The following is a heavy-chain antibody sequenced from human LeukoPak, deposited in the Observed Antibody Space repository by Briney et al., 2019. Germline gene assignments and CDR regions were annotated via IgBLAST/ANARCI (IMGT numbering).Heavy chain of an antibody. Sequence: GGSLRLSCAASGFTFSNYWMEWVRQAPGKGLVWVSHINSVGSRTTYADSVKGRFTISRDNAENTLYLQLNSLRPEDTAVYYCARGASSGYLGYWGQGTLVTVSS. CDR3: ARGASSGYLGY. D-gene: IGHD1-26*01. CDR1: GFTFSNYW. J-gene: IGHJ4*02. CDR2: INSVGSRT. V-gene: IGHV3-74*01.